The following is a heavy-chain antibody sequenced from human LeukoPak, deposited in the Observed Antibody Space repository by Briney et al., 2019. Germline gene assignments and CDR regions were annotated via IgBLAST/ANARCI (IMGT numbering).Heavy chain of an antibody. CDR3: ARDLNYGSGTYYMDV. Sequence: GGSLRLSCAASGFTFSSYAMHWVRQAPGKGLEWVAVISYDGSNKYYADSVKGRFTISRDNSKNTLYLQMNSLRAEDTAVYYCARDLNYGSGTYYMDVWGKGTTVTVSS. CDR2: ISYDGSNK. D-gene: IGHD3-10*01. CDR1: GFTFSSYA. J-gene: IGHJ6*03. V-gene: IGHV3-30*04.